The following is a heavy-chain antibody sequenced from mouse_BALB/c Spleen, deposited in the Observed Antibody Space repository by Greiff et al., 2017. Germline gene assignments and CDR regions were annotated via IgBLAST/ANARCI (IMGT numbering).Heavy chain of an antibody. Sequence: EVQRVESGPELVKPGASVKISCKASGYTFTDYNMHWVKQSHGKSLEWIGYIYPYNGGTGYNQKFKSKATLTVDNSSSTAYMELRSLTSEDSAVYYCARTRAVVASFDYWGQGTTLTVSS. CDR2: IYPYNGGT. CDR3: ARTRAVVASFDY. CDR1: GYTFTDYN. J-gene: IGHJ2*01. V-gene: IGHV1S29*02. D-gene: IGHD1-1*01.